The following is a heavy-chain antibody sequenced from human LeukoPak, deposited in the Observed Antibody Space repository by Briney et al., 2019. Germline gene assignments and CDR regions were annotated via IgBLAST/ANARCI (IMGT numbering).Heavy chain of an antibody. V-gene: IGHV1-2*02. CDR3: TREDY. CDR1: GYTFTGYP. Sequence: ASVKVSFKASGYTFTGYPILWVRQAPGQGLEWMGWIIPNSGATTYAQKFQGRVTMTRDTSISTAFMELSSLTSDDTAVYYCTREDYWGQGTPVTVSS. CDR2: IIPNSGAT. J-gene: IGHJ4*02.